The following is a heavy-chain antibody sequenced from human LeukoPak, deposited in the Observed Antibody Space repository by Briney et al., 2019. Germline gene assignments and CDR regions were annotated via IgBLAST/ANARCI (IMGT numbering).Heavy chain of an antibody. CDR3: AAEYCSGGSCHFDY. Sequence: SVKVSCKASGFTFTSSAMQWVRQARGQRLEWIGWIVVGSGNTNYAQKFQERVTITRDMSTSTAYMELSGLRSEDTAVYYCAAEYCSGGSCHFDYWGQGTLVTVSS. CDR1: GFTFTSSA. J-gene: IGHJ4*02. V-gene: IGHV1-58*02. D-gene: IGHD2-15*01. CDR2: IVVGSGNT.